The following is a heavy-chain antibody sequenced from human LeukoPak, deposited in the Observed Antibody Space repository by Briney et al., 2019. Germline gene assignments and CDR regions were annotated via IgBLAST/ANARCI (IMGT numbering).Heavy chain of an antibody. Sequence: PGRSLRLSCAASGFTFSSYAMSWVRQAPGKGLEWVSAISGSGGSTYYADSVKGRFTISRDNSKNTLYLQMNSLRAEDTAVYYCAKLPSYYYDSSGYSSFPDAFDIWGQGTMVTVSS. D-gene: IGHD3-22*01. CDR3: AKLPSYYYDSSGYSSFPDAFDI. V-gene: IGHV3-23*01. CDR2: ISGSGGST. CDR1: GFTFSSYA. J-gene: IGHJ3*02.